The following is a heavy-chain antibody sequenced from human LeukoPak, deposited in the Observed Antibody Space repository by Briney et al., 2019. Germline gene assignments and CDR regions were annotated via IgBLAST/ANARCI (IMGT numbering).Heavy chain of an antibody. Sequence: TGGSLRLSCSASGFTFSSYAMHWVRQAPGKGLEYVSAISSNGGSTYYADSAKGRFTISRDNSKNTLYLQMSSLRAEDTAVYYCVKDRGGYSYGFDYWGQGTLVTVSS. CDR1: GFTFSSYA. J-gene: IGHJ4*02. D-gene: IGHD5-18*01. CDR2: ISSNGGST. V-gene: IGHV3-64D*06. CDR3: VKDRGGYSYGFDY.